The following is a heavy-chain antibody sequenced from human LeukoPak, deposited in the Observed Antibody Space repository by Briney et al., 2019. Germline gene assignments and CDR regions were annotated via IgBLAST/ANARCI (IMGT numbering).Heavy chain of an antibody. CDR3: ANALTTVTRGGYYFDY. J-gene: IGHJ4*02. Sequence: GGSLRLSCAASGFTVSSNYMSWVRQAPGKGLEWVAFIRYDGSNKYYADSVKGRFTISRDNSKNTLYLQMNSLRAEDTAVYYCANALTTVTRGGYYFDYWGQGTLVTVSS. D-gene: IGHD4-17*01. CDR2: IRYDGSNK. V-gene: IGHV3-30*02. CDR1: GFTVSSNY.